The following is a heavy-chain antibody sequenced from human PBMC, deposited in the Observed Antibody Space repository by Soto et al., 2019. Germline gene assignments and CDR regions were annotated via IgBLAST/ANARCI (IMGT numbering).Heavy chain of an antibody. J-gene: IGHJ6*03. CDR1: GGSFSGYY. CDR3: ARRSSSSPADYYYYYYMDV. D-gene: IGHD6-6*01. Sequence: SETLSLTCAVYGGSFSGYYWSWIRQPPGKGLEWIGEINHSGSTNYNPSLKSRVTISVDTSKNQFSLKLSSVTAAGTAVYYCARRSSSSPADYYYYYYMDVWGKGTTVTV. V-gene: IGHV4-34*01. CDR2: INHSGST.